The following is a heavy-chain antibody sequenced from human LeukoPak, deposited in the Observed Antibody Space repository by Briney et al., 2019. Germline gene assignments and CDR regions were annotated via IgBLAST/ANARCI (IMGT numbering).Heavy chain of an antibody. J-gene: IGHJ5*02. CDR1: GYTFTSYY. D-gene: IGHD3-16*01. CDR2: INPSGGST. V-gene: IGHV1-46*03. Sequence: ASVKVSCKASGYTFTSYYMHWVRQAPGQGLEWMGIINPSGGSTSYAQKFQGRVTMTRDTSTSAVYMELSSLRYEDTAVYFCARAGAGGGIGWFDPWGQGTLVTVSS. CDR3: ARAGAGGGIGWFDP.